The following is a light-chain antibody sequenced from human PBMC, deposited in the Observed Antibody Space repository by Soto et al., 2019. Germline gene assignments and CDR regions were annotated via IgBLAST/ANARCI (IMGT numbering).Light chain of an antibody. J-gene: IGKJ1*01. CDR2: GTS. CDR1: QSVSSSY. Sequence: EIVLTQSPDTLSLSPGERATLSCRASQSVSSSYLAWYQQKPGQAPRLLIYGTSSRATGIPDRFSGSGSGTDFTLTISRLEPEDFAVYYCQQYGSSPLWTF. V-gene: IGKV3-20*01. CDR3: QQYGSSPLWT.